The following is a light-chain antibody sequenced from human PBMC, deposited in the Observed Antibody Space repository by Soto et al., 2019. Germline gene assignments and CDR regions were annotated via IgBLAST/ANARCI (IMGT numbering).Light chain of an antibody. Sequence: DSQMTQSPSSLSASLGDRVTITCRASQGIGIYLAWFQQRPGKVPKLLIYAASALQSGVPSRFSGSGSETDFPLTISSLQPEDVATYYCQKYNSGPLTFGAGNRVEIK. CDR3: QKYNSGPLT. CDR2: AAS. J-gene: IGKJ4*01. V-gene: IGKV1-27*01. CDR1: QGIGIY.